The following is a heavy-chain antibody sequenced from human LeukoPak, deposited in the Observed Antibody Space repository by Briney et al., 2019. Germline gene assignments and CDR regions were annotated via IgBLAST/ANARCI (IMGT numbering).Heavy chain of an antibody. D-gene: IGHD3-22*01. Sequence: SETLSLTCAVYGGSFLGYYWSWVRQPPGKGLEWIGEVNHSGSTNYNPSLKSQFTISVDTSKNQFSLRLKSVTAADTAVYYCASRPRDCSGYHHSYYFDYWGLGTLVTVSS. CDR1: GGSFLGYY. CDR3: ASRPRDCSGYHHSYYFDY. V-gene: IGHV4-34*01. CDR2: VNHSGST. J-gene: IGHJ4*02.